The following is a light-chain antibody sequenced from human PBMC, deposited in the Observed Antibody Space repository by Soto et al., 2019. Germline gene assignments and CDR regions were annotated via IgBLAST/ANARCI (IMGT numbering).Light chain of an antibody. CDR3: ETWDSSRSAGV. CDR1: SSNIGNNN. Sequence: QSVLTQPPSAAAPPGQKVTISCSGTSSNIGNNNVSWYQQIPGTAPKLLFYENNKRPSGIPDRFSGSKSGTSATLGITGLQAGDEADYYCETWDSSRSAGVFGGGTKLTVL. J-gene: IGLJ3*02. CDR2: ENN. V-gene: IGLV1-51*02.